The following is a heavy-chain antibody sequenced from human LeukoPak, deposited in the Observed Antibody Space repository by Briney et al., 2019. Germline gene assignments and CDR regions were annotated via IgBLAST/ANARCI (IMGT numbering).Heavy chain of an antibody. V-gene: IGHV3-7*01. J-gene: IGHJ4*02. Sequence: GGSLRLSCAASGFTFSQYWMTWVRQAPGKGPEWLGHANAEANCAGHAEAVRGRFTITRDNARGSLYLQMNSLSVDDTAVYYCARDSYGYNSLDDWGQGTLVTVSS. CDR1: GFTFSQYW. D-gene: IGHD5-24*01. CDR2: ANAEANCA. CDR3: ARDSYGYNSLDD.